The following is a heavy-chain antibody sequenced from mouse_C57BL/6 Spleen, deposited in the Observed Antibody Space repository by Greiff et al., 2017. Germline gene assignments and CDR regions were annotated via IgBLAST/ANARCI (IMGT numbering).Heavy chain of an antibody. CDR1: GFTFTDYY. V-gene: IGHV7-3*01. D-gene: IGHD2-4*01. Sequence: EVQLQQSGGGLVQPGGSLSLSCAASGFTFTDYYMSWVRQPPGKALEWLGFIRNKANGYTTEYSASVKGRFTISRDNSQSILYLQMNALRAEDSATYYCASYPYDYYPYYYAMDYWGQGTSVTVSS. CDR3: ASYPYDYYPYYYAMDY. CDR2: IRNKANGYTT. J-gene: IGHJ4*01.